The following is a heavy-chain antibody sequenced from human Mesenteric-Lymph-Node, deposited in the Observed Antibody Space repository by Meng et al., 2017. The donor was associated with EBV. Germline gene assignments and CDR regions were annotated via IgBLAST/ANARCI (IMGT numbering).Heavy chain of an antibody. CDR1: GCPVNSGGYS. J-gene: IGHJ4*02. CDR3: AGGDYVNQFNY. CDR2: VHHSGLT. D-gene: IGHD4-17*01. Sequence: QLLLQESGSGLGKPSPTLALPCTVSGCPVNSGGYSWSWIRQSPEKGLEWIGYVHHSGLTYYNPSLETRVIISLERSKNQFSLKLTSVTAADTAVYHCAGGDYVNQFNYWGQGTLVTVSS. V-gene: IGHV4-30-2*06.